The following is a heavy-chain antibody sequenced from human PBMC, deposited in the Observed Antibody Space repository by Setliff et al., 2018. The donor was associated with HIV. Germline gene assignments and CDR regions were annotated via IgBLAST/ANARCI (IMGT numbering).Heavy chain of an antibody. D-gene: IGHD5-12*01. CDR2: FIPILGIA. V-gene: IGHV1-69*10. CDR3: ATLRINRDGSPGKAFDY. J-gene: IGHJ4*02. CDR1: GDTFSNYA. Sequence: SVKVSCKVSGDTFSNYAINWVRQAPGQGLEWMGGFIPILGIANSVHKFQGGRTITADKFTSPAYMELSSLRSEDTAVYYCATLRINRDGSPGKAFDYWGQGTLVTVSS.